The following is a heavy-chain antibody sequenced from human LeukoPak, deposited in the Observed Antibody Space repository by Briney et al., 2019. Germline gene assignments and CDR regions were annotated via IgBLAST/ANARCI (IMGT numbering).Heavy chain of an antibody. V-gene: IGHV5-51*01. Sequence: GSLKISCKGSGYSFTSYWIGWVRQMPGKGLEWMGIIYPGDSDTRYSPSFQGQVTISADKSISTAYLQWSSLKASDTAMYYCARQGPPYDSSGYYYDYWGQGTLVTVSS. J-gene: IGHJ4*02. CDR1: GYSFTSYW. CDR2: IYPGDSDT. D-gene: IGHD3-22*01. CDR3: ARQGPPYDSSGYYYDY.